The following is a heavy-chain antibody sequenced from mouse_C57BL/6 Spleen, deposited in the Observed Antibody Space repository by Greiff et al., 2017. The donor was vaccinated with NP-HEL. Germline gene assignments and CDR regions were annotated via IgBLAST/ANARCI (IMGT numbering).Heavy chain of an antibody. D-gene: IGHD2-4*01. CDR2: ISYDGSN. CDR3: ARDDYDDYYAMDY. J-gene: IGHJ4*01. CDR1: GYSITSGYY. Sequence: DVQLQESGPGLVKPSQSLSLTCSVTGYSITSGYYWNWIRQFPGNKLEWMGYISYDGSNNYNPSLKNRISITRDTSKNQFFLKLNSVTTEDTTTYYCARDDYDDYYAMDYWGQGTSVTVSS. V-gene: IGHV3-6*01.